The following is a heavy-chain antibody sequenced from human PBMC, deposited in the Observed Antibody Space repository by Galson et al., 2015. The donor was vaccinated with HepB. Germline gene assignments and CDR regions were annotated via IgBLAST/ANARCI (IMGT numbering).Heavy chain of an antibody. D-gene: IGHD6-13*01. CDR3: AKSSGRYSSSWHNFDY. V-gene: IGHV3-23*01. CDR1: GFTFSSYA. J-gene: IGHJ4*02. CDR2: ISGSGGST. Sequence: SLRLSCAASGFTFSSYAMSWVRQAPGKGLEWVSAISGSGGSTYYADSVKGRFTISRDNSKNTLYLQMNSLRAEDTAVYYCAKSSGRYSSSWHNFDYWGQGTLVTVSS.